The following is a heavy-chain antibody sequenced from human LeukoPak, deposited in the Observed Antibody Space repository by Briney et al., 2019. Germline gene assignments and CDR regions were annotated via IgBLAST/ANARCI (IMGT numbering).Heavy chain of an antibody. D-gene: IGHD1-26*01. Sequence: ASVKVSCKASGYTFTSYGISWVRQAPGQGLEWLGWISTYNNNTHYAQKFQVRVTMTTDTSTSTAYMELRSLRSDDTAVYHCARVSGSYRGAIDYWGRGTLVTVSS. J-gene: IGHJ4*02. CDR3: ARVSGSYRGAIDY. CDR1: GYTFTSYG. CDR2: ISTYNNNT. V-gene: IGHV1-18*01.